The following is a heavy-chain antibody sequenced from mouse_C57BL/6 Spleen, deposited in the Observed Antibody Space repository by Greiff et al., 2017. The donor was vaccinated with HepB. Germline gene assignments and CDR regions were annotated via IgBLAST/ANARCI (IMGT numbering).Heavy chain of an antibody. Sequence: VQLQQSDAELVKPGASVKISCKVSGYTFTDHTIHWMKQRPEQGLEWIGYIYPRDGSTKYNEKFKGKATLTEGKSSSTAYMQLNSLTSEDSAVYFWARYPYYCGSSGWYFDVWGTGTTVTVSS. D-gene: IGHD1-1*01. CDR3: ARYPYYCGSSGWYFDV. CDR1: GYTFTDHT. V-gene: IGHV1-78*01. J-gene: IGHJ1*03. CDR2: IYPRDGST.